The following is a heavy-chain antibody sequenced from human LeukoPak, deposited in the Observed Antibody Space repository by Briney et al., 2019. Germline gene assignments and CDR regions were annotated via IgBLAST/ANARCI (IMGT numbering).Heavy chain of an antibody. CDR3: ARLSGTYSRGGDY. CDR2: ISGSGYAI. CDR1: GFTFSDYH. V-gene: IGHV3-11*01. Sequence: GGSLRLSCAASGFTFSDYHISWIRQAPGKGLEWVSYISGSGYAIYHADSVKGRFTISRDNAKKSLYLQMNNLRADDTAVYYCARLSGTYSRGGDYWGQGTLVTVSS. D-gene: IGHD1-26*01. J-gene: IGHJ4*02.